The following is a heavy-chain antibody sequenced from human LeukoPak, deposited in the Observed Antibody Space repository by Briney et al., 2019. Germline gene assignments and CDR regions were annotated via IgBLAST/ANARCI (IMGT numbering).Heavy chain of an antibody. CDR3: VTSTGQQFIPYDY. D-gene: IGHD6-13*01. Sequence: GGSLRLSCAASGFNVSSNYMTWIRQAPGKGLEWVSLIYGADAAYYAESVRGRFMISRDNLKDTLFLQMNSLRVEDTAVYYCVTSTGQQFIPYDYWGQGAHVTVSS. J-gene: IGHJ4*02. CDR2: IYGADAA. V-gene: IGHV3-66*02. CDR1: GFNVSSNY.